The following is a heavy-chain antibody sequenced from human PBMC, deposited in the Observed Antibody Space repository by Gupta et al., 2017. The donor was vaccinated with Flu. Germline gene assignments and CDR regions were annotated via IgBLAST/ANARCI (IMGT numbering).Heavy chain of an antibody. D-gene: IGHD3-22*01. V-gene: IGHV3-9*01. CDR3: AKSPKYDSSGYYSLNTGEYGPETEYFDY. CDR1: GFTFDDYA. Sequence: EVQLVESGGGLVQPGRSLRLSCAASGFTFDDYAMHWVRPAPGQGLEWVSGISWNSGSIGYADSVKGRFTISRDNAKNSLYLQMNSLRAEDTALYYCAKSPKYDSSGYYSLNTGEYGPETEYFDYWGQGTLVTVSS. CDR2: ISWNSGSI. J-gene: IGHJ4*02.